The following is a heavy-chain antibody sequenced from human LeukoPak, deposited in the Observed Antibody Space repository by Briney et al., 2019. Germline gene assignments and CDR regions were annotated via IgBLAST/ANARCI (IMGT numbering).Heavy chain of an antibody. CDR1: GGSISSGGYS. Sequence: SETLSLTCTVSGGSISSGGYSWSWIRQPPGKGLEWIGYIYHSGSTYYNPSLKSRVTISVDRSKNQFSLKLSSVTAADTAVYYCARGGGDGYSFDYWGQGTLVTVSS. D-gene: IGHD5-24*01. V-gene: IGHV4-30-2*01. CDR2: IYHSGST. CDR3: ARGGGDGYSFDY. J-gene: IGHJ4*02.